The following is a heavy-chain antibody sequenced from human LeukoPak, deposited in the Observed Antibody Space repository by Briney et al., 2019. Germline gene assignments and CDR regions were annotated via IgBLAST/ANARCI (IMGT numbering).Heavy chain of an antibody. Sequence: PGGSLRLSCAASGFTFSSYAMHWVRQAPGKGLGWVAVISYDGSNKYYADSVKGRFTISRDNSKNTLYLQMNSLRAEDTAVYYCASAAGPFDNWGQGTLVTVSS. CDR3: ASAAGPFDN. CDR2: ISYDGSNK. CDR1: GFTFSSYA. D-gene: IGHD6-13*01. V-gene: IGHV3-30-3*01. J-gene: IGHJ4*02.